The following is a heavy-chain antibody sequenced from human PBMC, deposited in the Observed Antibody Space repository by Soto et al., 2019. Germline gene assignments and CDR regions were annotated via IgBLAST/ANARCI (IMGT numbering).Heavy chain of an antibody. J-gene: IGHJ4*02. CDR2: INPSGGST. Sequence: QVQLVQSGAAVKKPGASVKVSCKASGYTFTSYYMHWVRQAPGQGLEWMGIINPSGGSTSYAQKFQGRVTMTWDTSTSTLYTEPSSLRSEDTTVYYCARGRGSTGAVNYWGQGTLVTVSS. CDR3: ARGRGSTGAVNY. CDR1: GYTFTSYY. D-gene: IGHD2-15*01. V-gene: IGHV1-46*01.